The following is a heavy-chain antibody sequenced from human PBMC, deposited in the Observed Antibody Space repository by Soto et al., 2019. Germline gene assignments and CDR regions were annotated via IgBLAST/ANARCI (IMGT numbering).Heavy chain of an antibody. CDR3: ARVGSLGVWYFDL. CDR1: GGSISSYY. CDR2: IYYSGST. V-gene: IGHV4-59*01. D-gene: IGHD1-26*01. J-gene: IGHJ2*01. Sequence: QVQLQESGPGLVKPSETLSLTCTVSGGSISSYYWSWIRQPPGKGLEWIGYIYYSGSTNYNPSLKSRVTMSIDTSKNQFSLKVNSVTAADTAVYYCARVGSLGVWYFDLWGRGTQVTVSS.